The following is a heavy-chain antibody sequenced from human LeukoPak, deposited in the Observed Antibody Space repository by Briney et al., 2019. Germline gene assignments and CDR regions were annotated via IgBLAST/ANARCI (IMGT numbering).Heavy chain of an antibody. CDR3: ARKVVNWFDP. CDR1: GGSISSYY. J-gene: IGHJ5*02. CDR2: IYYSGST. Sequence: RSSETLSLTCTVSGGSISSYYWSWIRQPPGKGLEWIGYIYYSGSTNYNPSLKSRVTISVDTSKNQFSLKLSSVTAADTAVYYCARKVVNWFDPWGQGTLVTVSS. V-gene: IGHV4-59*01.